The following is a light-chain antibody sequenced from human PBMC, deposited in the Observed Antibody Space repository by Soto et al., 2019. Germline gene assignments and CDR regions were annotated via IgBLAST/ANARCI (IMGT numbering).Light chain of an antibody. V-gene: IGKV1-27*01. CDR1: QGIRNY. CDR3: QKYNSAPPYT. J-gene: IGKJ2*01. Sequence: DIQMTQSPSSLSASVGDRVTSTCRASQGIRNYLAWYQQKPGKVPKLLIYAASTLQSGVPSRFSGSGSGTDFTLTISSLQPEDVATYYCQKYNSAPPYTFGQGTKLEIK. CDR2: AAS.